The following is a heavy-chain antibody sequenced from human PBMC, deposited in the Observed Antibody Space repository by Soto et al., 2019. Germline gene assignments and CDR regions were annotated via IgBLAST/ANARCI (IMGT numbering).Heavy chain of an antibody. V-gene: IGHV3-11*01. J-gene: IGHJ3*02. D-gene: IGHD3-10*01. Sequence: GGSLTLSCAASGFTFSYYYMSWILQAPGKGLEWVSYISISGSTIYYADSVKGRFTISRDNAKNSMYLQMNSLRAEDTAVYYCARSSRSTYDFDIRGQGKMV. CDR2: ISISGSTI. CDR1: GFTFSYYY. CDR3: ARSSRSTYDFDI.